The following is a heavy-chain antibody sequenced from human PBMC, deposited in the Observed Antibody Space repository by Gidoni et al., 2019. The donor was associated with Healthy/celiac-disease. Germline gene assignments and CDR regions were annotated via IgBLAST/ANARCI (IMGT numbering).Heavy chain of an antibody. V-gene: IGHV1-69*01. CDR3: ARRGYCSSTSCHNWFDP. D-gene: IGHD2-2*01. CDR1: GGTCSRYD. Sequence: QVQLVQSGAEVKKPGSSVTVSCKASGGTCSRYDISWVRQAPGQGLEWMGGIIPIFGTANYAQKFQDRVTITADESPSTAYMELSSLRSEDTAVYYCARRGYCSSTSCHNWFDPWGQGTLVTVSS. CDR2: IIPIFGTA. J-gene: IGHJ5*02.